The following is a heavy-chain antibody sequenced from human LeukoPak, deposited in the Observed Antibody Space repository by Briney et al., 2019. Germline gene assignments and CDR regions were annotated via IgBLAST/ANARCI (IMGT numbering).Heavy chain of an antibody. CDR3: ATQMITAAGAFDY. V-gene: IGHV3-74*01. CDR1: GFTFSSYW. CDR2: INGDGRNI. J-gene: IGHJ4*02. D-gene: IGHD6-13*01. Sequence: GGSVRLSCIASGFTFSSYWMHWVRQDPRKGLVWVSRINGDGRNINYADSVKGRFTVSRDNSKNTLYLQMNSLRAEDTAIYYCATQMITAAGAFDYWGQGTLVTVSS.